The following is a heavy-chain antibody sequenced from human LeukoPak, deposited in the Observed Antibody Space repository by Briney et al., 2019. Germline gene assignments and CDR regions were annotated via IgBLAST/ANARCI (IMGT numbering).Heavy chain of an antibody. CDR3: ARASSWGFYFDY. CDR2: MNPNSGNT. CDR1: GYTFTSYD. D-gene: IGHD6-13*01. J-gene: IGHJ4*02. V-gene: IGHV1-8*01. Sequence: ASVKVSCKASGYTFTSYDINWVRQATGQGLEWMGWMNPNSGNTGYAQKFQGRVTMTRNTSISTAYMELSRLRSDDTAVYYCARASSWGFYFDYWGQETLVTVSS.